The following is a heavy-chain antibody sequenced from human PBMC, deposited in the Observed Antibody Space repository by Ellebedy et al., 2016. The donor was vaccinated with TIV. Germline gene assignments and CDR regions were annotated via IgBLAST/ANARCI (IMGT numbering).Heavy chain of an antibody. CDR1: GFTFSSYW. CDR3: ARGTTGTGGYFDY. D-gene: IGHD1-1*01. J-gene: IGHJ4*02. V-gene: IGHV3-74*01. CDR2: IGPDGSST. Sequence: PGGSLRLSCAASGFTFSSYWMHLVRQAPGKGLVWVSRIGPDGSSTGYADSVKGRFTISSDNAKNTLSLQMNSLRVEDTAVYYCARGTTGTGGYFDYWGQGTLVSVSS.